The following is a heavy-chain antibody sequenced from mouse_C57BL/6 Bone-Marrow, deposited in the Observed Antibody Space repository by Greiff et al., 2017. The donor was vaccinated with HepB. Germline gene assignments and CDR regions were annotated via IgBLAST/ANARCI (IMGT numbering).Heavy chain of an antibody. Sequence: VQLQESGAELVRPGASVTLSCKASGYTFTDYEMHWVKQTPVHGLEWIGAIDPDTGGTAYKQKFKGKAILTADKSSSTAYMELRSLTSEDSAVYYCTRQYGNYGGWYFDVWGTGTTVTVAS. CDR2: IDPDTGGT. D-gene: IGHD2-10*02. V-gene: IGHV1-15*01. CDR1: GYTFTDYE. J-gene: IGHJ1*03. CDR3: TRQYGNYGGWYFDV.